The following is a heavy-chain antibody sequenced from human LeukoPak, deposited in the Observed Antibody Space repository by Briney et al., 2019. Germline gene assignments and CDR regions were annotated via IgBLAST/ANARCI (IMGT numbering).Heavy chain of an antibody. V-gene: IGHV3-23*01. Sequence: QTGGSLRLSCAASGFTFSTYWMSWVRQAPGKGLEWVSAISGSGGSTYYADSVKGRFTISRDNSKNTLYLQMNSLRAEDTAVYYCANPPWGSSTSLEKNRKTVFDIWGQGTMVTVSS. CDR2: ISGSGGST. J-gene: IGHJ3*02. CDR3: ANPPWGSSTSLEKNRKTVFDI. CDR1: GFTFSTYW. D-gene: IGHD2-2*01.